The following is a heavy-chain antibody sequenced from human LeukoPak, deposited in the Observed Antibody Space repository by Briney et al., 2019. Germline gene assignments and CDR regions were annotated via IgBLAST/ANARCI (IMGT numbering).Heavy chain of an antibody. V-gene: IGHV3-7*01. Sequence: PGGSLRLSCAASGFSFSSYWMSWVRQAPGKGLEWVANIKQDGSEKYYVDSVKGRFTVSRDNAKNSLYLQMNSLRADDTAVYYFARHDDFGGYRCYFDSWGQGTLVTVSS. J-gene: IGHJ4*02. D-gene: IGHD4-23*01. CDR1: GFSFSSYW. CDR3: ARHDDFGGYRCYFDS. CDR2: IKQDGSEK.